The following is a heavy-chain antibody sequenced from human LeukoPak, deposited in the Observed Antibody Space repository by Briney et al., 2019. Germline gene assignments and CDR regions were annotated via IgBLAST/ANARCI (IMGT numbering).Heavy chain of an antibody. J-gene: IGHJ4*02. CDR1: GFTFSSYG. CDR3: ARGPVYSGYDWDY. D-gene: IGHD5-12*01. Sequence: GGSLRLSCAASGFTFSSYGMSWVRQAPGKGLEWVSTISGGGGSTNYADSVKGRFTISRDDSKNTLYLQMNSLRAEDTAVYYCARGPVYSGYDWDYWGQGTLVTVSS. CDR2: ISGGGGST. V-gene: IGHV3-23*01.